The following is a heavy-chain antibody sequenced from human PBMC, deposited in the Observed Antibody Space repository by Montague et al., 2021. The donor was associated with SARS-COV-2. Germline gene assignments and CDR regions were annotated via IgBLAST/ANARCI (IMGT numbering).Heavy chain of an antibody. Sequence: PALVKPTQTLTLTCSFSGFSLSTSGVGVGWIRQPPGKALECLALIYWNDDKRYSPSLKNRLTVSKDTSRNQVVLTVTNMDPVDTATYYCAHEKSGWTIEFGYWGQGILVTVSS. CDR3: AHEKSGWTIEFGY. V-gene: IGHV2-5*01. CDR1: GFSLSTSGVG. J-gene: IGHJ4*02. D-gene: IGHD6-19*01. CDR2: IYWNDDK.